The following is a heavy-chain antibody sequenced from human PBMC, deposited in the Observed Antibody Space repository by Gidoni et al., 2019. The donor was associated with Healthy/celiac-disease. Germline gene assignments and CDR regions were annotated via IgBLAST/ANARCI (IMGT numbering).Heavy chain of an antibody. V-gene: IGHV1-69*06. Sequence: QVQLVQSGAEVKQPGSSVKVSCKASGGTFSSYATSWVRQAPGQGLEWMGGIIPIFGTANYAQKFQGRVTITADKSTSTAYMELSSLRSEDTAVYYCARDPPRKLSPRFDIWGQGTMVTVSS. CDR3: ARDPPRKLSPRFDI. CDR1: GGTFSSYA. J-gene: IGHJ3*02. CDR2: IIPIFGTA. D-gene: IGHD6-6*01.